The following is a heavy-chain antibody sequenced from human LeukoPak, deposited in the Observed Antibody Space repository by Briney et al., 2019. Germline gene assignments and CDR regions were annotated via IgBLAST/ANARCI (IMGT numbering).Heavy chain of an antibody. D-gene: IGHD6-6*01. V-gene: IGHV1-69*05. CDR2: ITPIFGTA. J-gene: IGHJ4*02. CDR1: GYTFTSYD. CDR3: ARDTAARLRQPGYYFDY. Sequence: SVKVSCKASGYTFTSYDINWVRQATGQGLEWMGGITPIFGTANYAQKFQGRVTITTDESTSTAYMELSSLRSEDTAVYYCARDTAARLRQPGYYFDYWGQGTLVTVSS.